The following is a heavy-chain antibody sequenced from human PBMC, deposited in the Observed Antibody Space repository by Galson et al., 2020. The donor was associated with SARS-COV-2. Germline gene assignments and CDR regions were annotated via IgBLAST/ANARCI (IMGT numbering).Heavy chain of an antibody. CDR1: GYSVSTTNY. CDR2: VYPSGTT. J-gene: IGHJ2*01. D-gene: IGHD3-22*01. V-gene: IGHV4-38-2*02. CDR3: ARQGVNMIVLVTVPGWYFDL. Sequence: SETLSLTCTVSGYSVSTTNYWGWVRQPPGRGLEWLGSVYPSGTTYYNPSLKSRVTISVDTSKNQFSLRLDSVTAADTALYYCARQGVNMIVLVTVPGWYFDLWGHGTLVTVSS.